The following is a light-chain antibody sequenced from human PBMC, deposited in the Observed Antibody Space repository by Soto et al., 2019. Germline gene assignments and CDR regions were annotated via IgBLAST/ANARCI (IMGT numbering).Light chain of an antibody. CDR1: QSISSY. J-gene: IGKJ3*01. V-gene: IGKV1-39*01. Sequence: DLPMTQSPSSLSASVGDRVTIACRASQSISSYLNWYQQKPGKAPKLLIYSASSLQSGVPSRFSGSGSGTDFTLTITSLQPEDFATYYCQQSYSIPFTFGPGTKVDIK. CDR3: QQSYSIPFT. CDR2: SAS.